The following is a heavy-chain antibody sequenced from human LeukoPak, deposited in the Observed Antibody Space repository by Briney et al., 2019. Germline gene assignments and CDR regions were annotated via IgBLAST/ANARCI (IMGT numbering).Heavy chain of an antibody. J-gene: IGHJ5*02. CDR2: ISGSGGST. D-gene: IGHD6-19*01. V-gene: IGHV3-23*01. CDR3: ARPYSSGWYRYNWFDP. Sequence: GGSLRLSCAASGFTFSSYAVSWVRQAPGKGLEWVSAISGSGGSTYYADSVKGRFTISRDNSKNTLYLQMNSLRAEDTAVYYCARPYSSGWYRYNWFDPWGQGTLVTVSS. CDR1: GFTFSSYA.